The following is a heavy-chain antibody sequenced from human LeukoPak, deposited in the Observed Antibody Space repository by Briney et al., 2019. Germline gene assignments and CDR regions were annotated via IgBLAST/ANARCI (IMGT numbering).Heavy chain of an antibody. CDR2: INPSGGST. J-gene: IGHJ5*02. CDR1: GYTFTGYY. D-gene: IGHD5-18*01. CDR3: ARASPTGYSYGYWFDP. Sequence: ASVKVSCKASGYTFTGYYMHWERQAPGQGLEWMGIINPSGGSTSYAQKFQGRVTMTRDMSTSTVYMELSSLRSEDTAVYYCARASPTGYSYGYWFDPWGQGTLVTVSS. V-gene: IGHV1-46*01.